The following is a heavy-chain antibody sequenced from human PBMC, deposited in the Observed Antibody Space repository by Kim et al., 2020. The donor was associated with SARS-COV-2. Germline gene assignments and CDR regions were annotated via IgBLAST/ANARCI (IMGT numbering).Heavy chain of an antibody. Sequence: ASVKVSCKASGYTFTSYAMHWVRQAPGQRLEWMGWINAGNGNTKYSQKFQGRVTITRDTSASTAYMELSSLRSEDTAVYYCARAPPSSRKSSTFDYWGQGTLVTVSS. D-gene: IGHD1-1*01. V-gene: IGHV1-3*01. CDR3: ARAPPSSRKSSTFDY. CDR2: INAGNGNT. CDR1: GYTFTSYA. J-gene: IGHJ4*02.